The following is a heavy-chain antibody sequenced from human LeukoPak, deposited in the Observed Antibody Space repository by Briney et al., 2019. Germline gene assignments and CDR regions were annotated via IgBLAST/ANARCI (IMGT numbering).Heavy chain of an antibody. J-gene: IGHJ4*02. CDR3: TKGRGI. V-gene: IGHV4-61*09. D-gene: IGHD3-10*01. CDR1: GGSISSGSYD. CDR2: IYTSGSG. Sequence: PSETVSLTCTVSGGSISSGSYDWYWIRQPAGKGLEWIGHIYTSGSGNYSPSLKSRVTISVDTSKNQFSLKLTSVTAADTAVYYCTKGRGIWGQGTLVTVSS.